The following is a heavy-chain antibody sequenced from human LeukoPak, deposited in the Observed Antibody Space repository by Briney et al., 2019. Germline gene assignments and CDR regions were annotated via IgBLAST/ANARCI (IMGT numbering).Heavy chain of an antibody. CDR1: GFTFSSYW. J-gene: IGHJ4*02. Sequence: GGSLRFYCAASGFTFSSYWMHWVGQAPGKGLVWVSRINSDGSSTSYADSVKGRFTISRDNAKNTLYLQMNSLRAEDTAVYYCARVKDYYDSSGYYLYWGQGTLVTVSS. CDR2: INSDGSST. D-gene: IGHD3-22*01. V-gene: IGHV3-74*01. CDR3: ARVKDYYDSSGYYLY.